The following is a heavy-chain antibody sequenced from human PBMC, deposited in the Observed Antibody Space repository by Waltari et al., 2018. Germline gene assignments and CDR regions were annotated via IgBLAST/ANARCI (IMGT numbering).Heavy chain of an antibody. Sequence: TFSSYAMHWVRQAPGKGLEWVAVISYDGSNKYYADSVKGRFTISRDNSKNTLYLQMNSLRAEDTAVYYCARDPGLLGRLSGSDYWGQGTLVNGSS. CDR2: ISYDGSNK. CDR1: TFSSYA. D-gene: IGHD5-12*01. J-gene: IGHJ4*02. V-gene: IGHV3-30-3*01. CDR3: ARDPGLLGRLSGSDY.